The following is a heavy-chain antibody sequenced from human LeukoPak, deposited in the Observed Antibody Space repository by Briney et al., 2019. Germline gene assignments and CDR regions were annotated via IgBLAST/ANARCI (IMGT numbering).Heavy chain of an antibody. Sequence: GRSLRLSCAASGFPFSTYAMSCVREAPGKGLERVLSIRGSDGSTYYADAVKGRFAIYRDNSKNTLYLQMNSLRAEDTAVYYCAKDVYGDYGGLDYWGQGTLVTVSS. CDR2: IRGSDGST. V-gene: IGHV3-23*01. J-gene: IGHJ4*02. CDR3: AKDVYGDYGGLDY. CDR1: GFPFSTYA. D-gene: IGHD4-17*01.